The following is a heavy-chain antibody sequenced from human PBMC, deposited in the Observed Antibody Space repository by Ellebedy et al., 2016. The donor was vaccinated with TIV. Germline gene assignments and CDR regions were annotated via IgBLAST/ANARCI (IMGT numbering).Heavy chain of an antibody. D-gene: IGHD7-27*01. V-gene: IGHV4-59*01. CDR3: ARAGETANWVYYIDF. CDR1: GHSIITKYH. J-gene: IGHJ4*02. Sequence: MPSETLSLTCTVSGHSIITKYHWSWLRQSPGKGLEWLGLVHYSGNTKYNPSLQSRVTISVDTSENQFSLKLYSVTAADSAIYYCARAGETANWVYYIDFWGQGTQVTVSS. CDR2: VHYSGNT.